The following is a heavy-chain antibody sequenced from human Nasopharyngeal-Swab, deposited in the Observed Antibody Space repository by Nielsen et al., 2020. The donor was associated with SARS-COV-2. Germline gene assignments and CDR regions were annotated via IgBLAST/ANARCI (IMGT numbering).Heavy chain of an antibody. D-gene: IGHD2-8*01. J-gene: IGHJ4*02. CDR1: GFTFSSYA. Sequence: GESLKISCSASGFTFSSYAMHWVRQAPGKGLEYVSAISSNGGSTYYADSVKGRFTISRDNSKNTLYLQMNSLRAEDTAVYYCARDSHKGTSWGQGTLVTVSS. CDR2: ISSNGGST. CDR3: ARDSHKGTS. V-gene: IGHV3-64*04.